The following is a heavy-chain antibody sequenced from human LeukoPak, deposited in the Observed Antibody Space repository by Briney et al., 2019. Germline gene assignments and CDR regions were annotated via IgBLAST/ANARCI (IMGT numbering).Heavy chain of an antibody. CDR3: ARFRSGSSCLDY. D-gene: IGHD2-15*01. J-gene: IGHJ4*02. CDR1: GFTFSSYE. V-gene: IGHV3-48*02. Sequence: GGSLRLSCAASGFTFSSYEMNWVRQAPGKGLEWVSYISIGSSTIYYGDSVEGRFTISRDNAKNSLYLQMNSLRDEDTAVYYCARFRSGSSCLDYWGQGTLVTVSS. CDR2: ISIGSSTI.